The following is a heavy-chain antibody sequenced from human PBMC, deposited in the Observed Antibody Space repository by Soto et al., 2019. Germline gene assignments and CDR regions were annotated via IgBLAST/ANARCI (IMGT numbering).Heavy chain of an antibody. CDR3: ARHNGPLYVGYYYDMDV. J-gene: IGHJ6*02. V-gene: IGHV4-39*01. Sequence: TSVTLSLTCTVPGSSISSSNYYWGWIRQPPGKGLEWIGSIYYSGYTYYNPSLKSRVTISVDTSKNQFSLKLSSVTAADTAVYYCARHNGPLYVGYYYDMDVWGQGTTVT. CDR2: IYYSGYT. D-gene: IGHD3-16*01. CDR1: GSSISSSNYY.